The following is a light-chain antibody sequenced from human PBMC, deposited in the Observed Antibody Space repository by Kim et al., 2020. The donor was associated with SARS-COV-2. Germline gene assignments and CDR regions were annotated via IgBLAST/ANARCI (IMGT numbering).Light chain of an antibody. J-gene: IGLJ2*01. CDR2: EDS. Sequence: KTVNISGTRSSGNSVNSYVQWYQQRPGSAPTMVIYEDSRRPSGVPDRFSGSFDSSANSASLTISGLRTEDEADYYCKSYDSSNYLVFGGGTQLTVL. CDR3: KSYDSSNYLV. V-gene: IGLV6-57*03. CDR1: SGNSVNSY.